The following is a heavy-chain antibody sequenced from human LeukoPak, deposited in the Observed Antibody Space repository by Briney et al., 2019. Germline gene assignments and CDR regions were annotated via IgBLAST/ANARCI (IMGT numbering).Heavy chain of an antibody. Sequence: PGGSLRLSCAASGFTFSSYGMRWVRQAPGKGLEWVAFIRYDGNSKHYADSVKGRFTISRDNSKNTLLLEMNIPRADDTAVYYCARDLNLGVGQWGYFQNWGQGTLVTVSS. CDR3: ARDLNLGVGQWGYFQN. J-gene: IGHJ1*01. CDR1: GFTFSSYG. V-gene: IGHV3-30*02. CDR2: IRYDGNSK. D-gene: IGHD1-26*01.